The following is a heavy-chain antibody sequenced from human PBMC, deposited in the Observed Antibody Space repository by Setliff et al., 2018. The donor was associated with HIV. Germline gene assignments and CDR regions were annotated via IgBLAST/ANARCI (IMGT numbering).Heavy chain of an antibody. CDR1: GESFSTYF. CDR3: ARRYNDNPREWFDP. CDR2: INHSGNT. V-gene: IGHV4-34*01. D-gene: IGHD1-1*01. Sequence: PSETLSLTCAVYGESFSTYFWNWIRQPPGKGLEWIGQINHSGNTNYNPSLKSRVTMSVDTSKKQFSLNLTSVTAADTAVYYCARRYNDNPREWFDPWGQGTLVTVSS. J-gene: IGHJ5*02.